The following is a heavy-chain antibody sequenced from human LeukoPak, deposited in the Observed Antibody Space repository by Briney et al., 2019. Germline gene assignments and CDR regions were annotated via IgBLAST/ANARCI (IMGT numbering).Heavy chain of an antibody. CDR2: ISGSGGST. Sequence: GGSLRLSCAASGFTFSSYAMSWVRQAPGKGLEWVSSISGSGGSTYYTDSVKGRFTISRDNSKNTLHLRMNSLRAEDTAVYYCAKGVVPAASRYYFDYWGQGTLVTVSS. D-gene: IGHD2-2*01. J-gene: IGHJ4*02. V-gene: IGHV3-23*01. CDR1: GFTFSSYA. CDR3: AKGVVPAASRYYFDY.